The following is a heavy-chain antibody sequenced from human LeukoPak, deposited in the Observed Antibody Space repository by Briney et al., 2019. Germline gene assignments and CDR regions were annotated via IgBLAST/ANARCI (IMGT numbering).Heavy chain of an antibody. CDR3: ARVQAECSGGSCYYNY. CDR1: GYTFTGYY. D-gene: IGHD2-15*01. J-gene: IGHJ4*02. V-gene: IGHV1-2*02. CDR2: INPNSGGT. Sequence: VASVTVSCKASGYTFTGYYMHWVRQAPGQGLEWMGWINPNSGGTNYAQKFQGRVTMTRDTSISTAYMELSRLRSDDTAVYYCARVQAECSGGSCYYNYWGQGTLVTVSS.